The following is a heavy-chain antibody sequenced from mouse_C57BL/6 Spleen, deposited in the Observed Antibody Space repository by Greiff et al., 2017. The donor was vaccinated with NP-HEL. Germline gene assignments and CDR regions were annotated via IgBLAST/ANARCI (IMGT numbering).Heavy chain of an antibody. V-gene: IGHV1-54*01. CDR3: ARGDYYGSSYYYAMDY. D-gene: IGHD1-1*01. J-gene: IGHJ4*01. CDR1: GYAFTNYL. Sequence: VKLQESGAELVRPGTSVKVSCKASGYAFTNYLIEWVKQRPGQGLEWIGVINPGSGGTNYNEKFKGKATLTADKSSSTAYMQLSSLTSEDSAVYFCARGDYYGSSYYYAMDYWGQGTSVTVSS. CDR2: INPGSGGT.